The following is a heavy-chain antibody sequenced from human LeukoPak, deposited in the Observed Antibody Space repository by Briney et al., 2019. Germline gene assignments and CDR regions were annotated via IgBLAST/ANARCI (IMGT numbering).Heavy chain of an antibody. J-gene: IGHJ4*02. V-gene: IGHV4-39*01. D-gene: IGHD5-24*01. Sequence: SETLSLTCTVSGGSISISSYSWDWIRQPPGRGLEWIGSINFRGSTYYNPSLESRVTISVDTSKSQLSLKLSSVTAADTAVYYCARHRRGDAYNPNDYWGQETLVTVSS. CDR1: GGSISISSYS. CDR2: INFRGST. CDR3: ARHRRGDAYNPNDY.